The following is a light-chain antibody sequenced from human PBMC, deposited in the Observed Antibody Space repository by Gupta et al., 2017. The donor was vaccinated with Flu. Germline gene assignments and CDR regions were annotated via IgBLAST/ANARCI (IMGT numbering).Light chain of an antibody. V-gene: IGLV6-57*03. CDR1: SGSIDSNY. J-gene: IGLJ3*02. CDR2: DDD. CDR3: QSYDSNHLV. Sequence: NFMLTQPHSVSESPGKTVTISCTRSSGSIDSNYVQWYQQRPGSAPTSVIYDDDQRPSGVPDRFSGSLDSSSNSASLTTSGLKTEDEADYYCQSYDSNHLVFGGGTKLTVL.